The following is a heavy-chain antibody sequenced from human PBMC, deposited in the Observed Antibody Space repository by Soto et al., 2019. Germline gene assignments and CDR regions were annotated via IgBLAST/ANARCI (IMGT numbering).Heavy chain of an antibody. Sequence: EVQLVESGGGLVKPGGSLRLSCAASGFTFSSYSMNWVRQAPGKGLEWVSSISSSSSYIYYADSVKGRFTISRDNAKNSLYLQMNSLRAEDTAVYYCARDLRGYSGYDSDYWGQGTLVTVSS. CDR2: ISSSSSYI. V-gene: IGHV3-21*01. D-gene: IGHD5-12*01. J-gene: IGHJ4*02. CDR3: ARDLRGYSGYDSDY. CDR1: GFTFSSYS.